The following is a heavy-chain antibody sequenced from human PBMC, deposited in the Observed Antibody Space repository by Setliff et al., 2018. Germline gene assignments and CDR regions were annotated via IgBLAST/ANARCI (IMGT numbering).Heavy chain of an antibody. CDR3: TSPRDGYDTFDI. V-gene: IGHV3-73*01. CDR2: IRSKTNSYAT. D-gene: IGHD5-12*01. J-gene: IGHJ3*02. Sequence: GGSLRLSCAASGFTFSGSAMYWVRQASGKGLEWVGRIRSKTNSYATLYAASVKGRFIISRDDSKNTAYLQMNSLKTEDTAVYYCTSPRDGYDTFDIWGQGTMVTVSS. CDR1: GFTFSGSA.